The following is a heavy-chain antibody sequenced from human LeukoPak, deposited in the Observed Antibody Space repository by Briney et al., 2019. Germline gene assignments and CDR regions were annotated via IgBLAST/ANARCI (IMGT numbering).Heavy chain of an antibody. V-gene: IGHV3-33*01. Sequence: GGSPRLSCAASGFTFSSYGMHWVRQAPGKGLEWVAVIWYDGSNKNHADSVKGRFTISRDNSKNTLYLQMNSLRAEDTAVYYCARVVAPGGNVDSYGMDVWGQGTTVTVS. J-gene: IGHJ6*02. D-gene: IGHD1-1*01. CDR2: IWYDGSNK. CDR1: GFTFSSYG. CDR3: ARVVAPGGNVDSYGMDV.